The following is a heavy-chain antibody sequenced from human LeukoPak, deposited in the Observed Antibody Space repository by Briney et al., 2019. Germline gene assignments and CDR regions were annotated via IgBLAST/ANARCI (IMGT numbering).Heavy chain of an antibody. D-gene: IGHD3-10*01. CDR3: AKDYVLLWFGELFGFDY. CDR2: ISGSGGST. CDR1: GFTFSSYA. J-gene: IGHJ4*02. Sequence: GGSLRLACAASGFTFSSYAMYWVRQAPGKGLEWVSAISGSGGSTYYADSVKGRFTISRDNSKNTLYLQMNSLRAEDTAVYYCAKDYVLLWFGELFGFDYWGQGTLVTVSS. V-gene: IGHV3-23*01.